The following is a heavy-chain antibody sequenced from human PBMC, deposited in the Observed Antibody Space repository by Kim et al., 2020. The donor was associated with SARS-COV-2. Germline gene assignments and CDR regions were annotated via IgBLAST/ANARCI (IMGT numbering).Heavy chain of an antibody. CDR2: ISYDGSNK. CDR3: ARAPGYSYAHFDY. J-gene: IGHJ4*02. V-gene: IGHV3-30-3*01. Sequence: GGSLRLSCAASGFTFSSYAMHWVRQAPGKGLEWVAVISYDGSNKYYADSVKGRFTISRDNSKNTLYLQMNSLRAEDTAVYYCARAPGYSYAHFDYWGQGTLVTVSS. D-gene: IGHD5-18*01. CDR1: GFTFSSYA.